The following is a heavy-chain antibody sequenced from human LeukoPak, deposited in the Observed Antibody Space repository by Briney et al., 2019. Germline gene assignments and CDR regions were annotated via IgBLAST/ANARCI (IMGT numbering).Heavy chain of an antibody. Sequence: SGGSLRLSCAASGFTFSTYAMSWVRQAPGKGLEWVSTISGSGANTYYADSVKGRFTISRDNSKNTLYLQMNSLRAEDTAVYYCAKPPLGVVRVDFDYWGQGTLVTVSS. CDR2: ISGSGANT. D-gene: IGHD2-15*01. CDR1: GFTFSTYA. J-gene: IGHJ4*02. V-gene: IGHV3-23*01. CDR3: AKPPLGVVRVDFDY.